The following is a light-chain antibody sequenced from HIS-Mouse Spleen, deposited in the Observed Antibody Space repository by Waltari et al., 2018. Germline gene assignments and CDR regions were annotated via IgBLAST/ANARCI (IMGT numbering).Light chain of an antibody. Sequence: QSVLTQPPSVSGAPGQRVTISCTGSSSNIGAGYDVHGSQQLPGTAPKLLIYGNSNRPSGVPDRFSGSKSGTSASLAITGLQAEDEADYYCQSYDSSLSGSVFGGGTKLTVL. V-gene: IGLV1-40*01. J-gene: IGLJ3*02. CDR3: QSYDSSLSGSV. CDR1: SSNIGAGYD. CDR2: GNS.